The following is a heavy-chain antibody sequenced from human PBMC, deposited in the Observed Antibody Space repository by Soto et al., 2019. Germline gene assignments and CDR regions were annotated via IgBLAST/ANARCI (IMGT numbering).Heavy chain of an antibody. V-gene: IGHV1-3*01. J-gene: IGHJ3*01. D-gene: IGHD4-17*01. CDR2: INAATCNT. CDR1: GYNFTNHA. CDR3: VRGSARRPPVTRAFDL. Sequence: HVEIVQSGAEVKMPGASVNVSCKSSGYNFTNHAMHWVRQAPGQRLEWLGWINAATCNTQYSQRFQDRLIIIRDTSASTASMELSSLRSEDTAVYYCVRGSARRPPVTRAFDLWGRGTFVTVSS.